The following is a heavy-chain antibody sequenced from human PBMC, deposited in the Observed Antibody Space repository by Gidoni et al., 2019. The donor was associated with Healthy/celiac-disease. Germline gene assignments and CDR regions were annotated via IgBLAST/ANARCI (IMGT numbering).Heavy chain of an antibody. V-gene: IGHV3-21*01. CDR1: GFTFSSYS. D-gene: IGHD2-15*01. J-gene: IGHJ5*02. Sequence: EVQLVESGGGLVKPGGSLRLSCAASGFTFSSYSMNWVRQAPGKGLEWVSSISSSSSYIYYADSVKGRFTISRDNAKNSLYLQMNSLRAEDTAVYYCARGSRYCSGGSCYDGRFDPWGQGTLVTVSS. CDR3: ARGSRYCSGGSCYDGRFDP. CDR2: ISSSSSYI.